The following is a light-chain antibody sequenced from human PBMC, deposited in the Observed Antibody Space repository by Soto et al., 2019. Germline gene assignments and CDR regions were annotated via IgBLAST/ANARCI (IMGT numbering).Light chain of an antibody. CDR2: GAF. CDR3: QQRNVWPTVT. CDR1: PSVTNF. Sequence: IVFTQSPATRSLSPGERATHSCRASPSVTNFLAWYQQKPGQAPRLLIYGAFNRANGIPARFSGSGSGTDLTLTISSLEPEDSAVYYCQQRNVWPTVTFGQGTRLEIK. V-gene: IGKV3-11*01. J-gene: IGKJ5*01.